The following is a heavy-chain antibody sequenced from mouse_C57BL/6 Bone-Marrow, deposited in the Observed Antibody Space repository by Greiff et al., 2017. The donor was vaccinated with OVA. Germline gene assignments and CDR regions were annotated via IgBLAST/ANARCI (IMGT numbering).Heavy chain of an antibody. Sequence: VKLVESGPGLVQPSQSLSITCTVSGFSLTSYGVHWVRQSPGKGLEWLGVIWRGGSTDYNAAFMSRLSITKDNSKSQVFFKMNSLQADDTAIYYCAKEGVVGYWYFDVWGTGTTVTVSS. CDR2: IWRGGST. J-gene: IGHJ1*03. D-gene: IGHD1-1*01. V-gene: IGHV2-5*01. CDR3: AKEGVVGYWYFDV. CDR1: GFSLTSYG.